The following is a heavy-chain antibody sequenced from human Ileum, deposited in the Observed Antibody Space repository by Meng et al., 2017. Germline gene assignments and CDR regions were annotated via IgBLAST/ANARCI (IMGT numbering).Heavy chain of an antibody. V-gene: IGHV3-74*01. D-gene: IGHD5-24*01. J-gene: IGHJ4*02. CDR1: GLTVSSHW. CDR3: TRDFDDGYGL. Sequence: GESLKISCAVSGLTVSSHWMHWVRQAPGKGLEWVSRINPDGNIIAYADSVKGRFTISRDNAKKTLYLQLNNLRDEDTAVYYCTRDFDDGYGLWGQGTLVTVSS. CDR2: INPDGNII.